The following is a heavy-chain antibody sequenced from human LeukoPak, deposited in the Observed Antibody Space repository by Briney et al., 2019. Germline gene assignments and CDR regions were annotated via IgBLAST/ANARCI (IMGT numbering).Heavy chain of an antibody. CDR2: INHSGST. J-gene: IGHJ6*02. D-gene: IGHD3-9*01. CDR1: GGSFSGYY. CDR3: ARGGGLRYFDWLGGGMDV. V-gene: IGHV4-34*01. Sequence: SETLSLTCAVYGGSFSGYYWSWIRQPPGKGLEWIGEINHSGSTNYNPSLKSRVTISVDTSKNQFSLKLSSVTAADTAVYYCARGGGLRYFDWLGGGMDVWGQGTTVTVYS.